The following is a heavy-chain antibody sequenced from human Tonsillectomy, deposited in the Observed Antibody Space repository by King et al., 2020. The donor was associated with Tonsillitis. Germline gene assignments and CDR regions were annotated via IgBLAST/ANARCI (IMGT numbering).Heavy chain of an antibody. Sequence: VQLVESGGGVVQPGGSLRLSCAASGFIFEDYAMHWVRQVPGKGLEWVSVISGEGGSTHYADSVKGRFTISRDNRKKSLNLQMNSLRIEDTALYYCAKEMTLDDVHGVAANALDSWGQGALVTVSS. CDR1: GFIFEDYA. J-gene: IGHJ4*02. D-gene: IGHD6-25*01. CDR3: AKEMTLDDVHGVAANALDS. V-gene: IGHV3-43*02. CDR2: ISGEGGST.